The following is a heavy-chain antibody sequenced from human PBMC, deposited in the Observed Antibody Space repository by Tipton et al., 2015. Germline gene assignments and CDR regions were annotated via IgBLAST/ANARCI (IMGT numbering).Heavy chain of an antibody. V-gene: IGHV3-30*18. CDR1: GFSFGNYA. Sequence: SLRLSCAASGFSFGNYAIHWLRQAPGKGLEWVALVSYNGDSKYYGDSVRGRFTISRDNSRNTVHLQMNSLRGNDTGVYYCAKNRETPAAPSHYYYGMDVWGQGTTVTVSS. J-gene: IGHJ6*02. CDR3: AKNRETPAAPSHYYYGMDV. D-gene: IGHD2-2*01. CDR2: VSYNGDSK.